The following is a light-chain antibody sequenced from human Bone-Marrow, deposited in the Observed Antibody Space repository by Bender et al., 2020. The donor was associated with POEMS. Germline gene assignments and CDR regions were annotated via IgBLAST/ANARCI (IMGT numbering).Light chain of an antibody. CDR1: SSDIDTYDR. CDR2: EVS. CDR3: SSYAGFNNFVV. V-gene: IGLV2-8*01. Sequence: QSALTQPPSVSGSPGQSVTISCTGTSSDIDTYDRVSWYQQPPGTAPKLVIYEVSKRPSGVPDRFSGSKSGKTASLTVSGLQAEDEADYYCSSYAGFNNFVVFGGGTRLTVL. J-gene: IGLJ3*02.